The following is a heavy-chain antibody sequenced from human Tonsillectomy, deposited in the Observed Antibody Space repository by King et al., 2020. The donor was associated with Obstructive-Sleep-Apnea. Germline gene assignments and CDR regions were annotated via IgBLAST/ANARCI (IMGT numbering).Heavy chain of an antibody. V-gene: IGHV3-23*04. D-gene: IGHD3/OR15-3a*01. Sequence: VQLVESGGGLVQPGGSLRLSCAASGFTFSDHAMSWVRQAPGKGLEWVSAISGSGGSIYYADSVRGLFTISRDNSKNTLFLSMNSLRAEDTAVYYCAKGVRSPLLDGYFDLWGRGTLVTVSS. CDR2: ISGSGGSI. J-gene: IGHJ2*01. CDR3: AKGVRSPLLDGYFDL. CDR1: GFTFSDHA.